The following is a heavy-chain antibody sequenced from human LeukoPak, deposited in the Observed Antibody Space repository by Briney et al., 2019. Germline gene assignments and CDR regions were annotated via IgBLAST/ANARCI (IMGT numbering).Heavy chain of an antibody. Sequence: SETLSLTCTISGGSMSSYYWSWIRQSPGKGLEWIGSVYYSGSTNYSPSLKSRVTISVDTSKNQFSLTLSSVTAADTAVYYCARGGHYYDTHGYYYFDYWGQGTLVTVSS. CDR3: ARGGHYYDTHGYYYFDY. D-gene: IGHD3-22*01. J-gene: IGHJ4*02. V-gene: IGHV4-59*01. CDR2: VYYSGST. CDR1: GGSMSSYY.